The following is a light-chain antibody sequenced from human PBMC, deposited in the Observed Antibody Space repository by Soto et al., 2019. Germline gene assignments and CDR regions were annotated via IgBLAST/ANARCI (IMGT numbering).Light chain of an antibody. Sequence: EIVLTQSPATLSLSPGERATLSCRASQSVSTYLAWYQQKPGQAPRLLIYDASNSATGIPARFSGRGSGTDFSITISSLEPEDFAVSYCQQRSNWPWTFGQGTMV. CDR1: QSVSTY. J-gene: IGKJ1*01. V-gene: IGKV3-11*01. CDR3: QQRSNWPWT. CDR2: DAS.